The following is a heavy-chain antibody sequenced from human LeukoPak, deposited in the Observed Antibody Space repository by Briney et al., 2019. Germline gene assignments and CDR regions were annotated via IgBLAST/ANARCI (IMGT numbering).Heavy chain of an antibody. CDR3: ARQHWYSSSWPFDY. CDR2: INHSGST. J-gene: IGHJ4*02. V-gene: IGHV4-34*01. CDR1: GGSFSGYY. D-gene: IGHD6-13*01. Sequence: PSETLSLTCAVYGGSFSGYYWSWIRQPPGKGLEWIGEINHSGSTNYNPSLKSRVTISVDTSKNQFSLKLSSVTAADTAVYYCARQHWYSSSWPFDYWGQGTLVTVSS.